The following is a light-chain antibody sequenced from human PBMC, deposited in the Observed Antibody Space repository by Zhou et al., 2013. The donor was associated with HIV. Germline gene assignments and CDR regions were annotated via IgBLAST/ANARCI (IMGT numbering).Light chain of an antibody. CDR1: QSISDS. Sequence: DIQMTQSPSALSASVGDRVTITCRASQSISDSLAWYQQKPGKAPYLLMYKSSSLESGVPSRFSGSGSGTDFTLTINSLQPDDFATYYCQQGFSYPRTFGQGTKVDI. J-gene: IGKJ1*01. CDR3: QQGFSYPRT. CDR2: KSS. V-gene: IGKV1-5*03.